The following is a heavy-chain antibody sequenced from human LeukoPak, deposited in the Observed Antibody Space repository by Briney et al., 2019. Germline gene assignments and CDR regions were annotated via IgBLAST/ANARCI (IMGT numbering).Heavy chain of an antibody. CDR2: IIPILGIA. J-gene: IGHJ4*02. CDR1: GGTFSSYA. CDR3: ARDRAYYDSSGYYYWIDY. D-gene: IGHD3-22*01. V-gene: IGHV1-69*04. Sequence: ASVKVSCKASGGTFSSYAISWVRQAPGQGLEWMGRIIPILGIANYAQKFQGRVTITADKSTSTAYMELSSLRSEDTAVYYCARDRAYYDSSGYYYWIDYWGRGTLVTVSS.